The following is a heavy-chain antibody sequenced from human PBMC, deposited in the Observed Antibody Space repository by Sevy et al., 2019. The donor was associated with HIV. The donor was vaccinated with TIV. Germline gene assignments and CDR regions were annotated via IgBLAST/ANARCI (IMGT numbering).Heavy chain of an antibody. CDR2: IGTAGDT. J-gene: IGHJ4*02. D-gene: IGHD3-22*01. CDR3: ARAFRHDYYDSSGYDY. V-gene: IGHV3-13*01. Sequence: GGSLRLSCAASGFTFSSYDMHWVRQATGKGMEWVSAIGTAGDTYYPGTVKGRFTISGENAKNSLYLQMNSLRAGDTAGYYCARAFRHDYYDSSGYDYWGQGTLVTVSS. CDR1: GFTFSSYD.